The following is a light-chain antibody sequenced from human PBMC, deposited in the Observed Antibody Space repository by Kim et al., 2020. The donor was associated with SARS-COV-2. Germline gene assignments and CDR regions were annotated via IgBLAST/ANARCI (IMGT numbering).Light chain of an antibody. J-gene: IGKJ1*01. Sequence: EIVMRQSPDTLSVSPGERATLSCRASQSIRSNLAWYQHKPGQAPRLLIHGASIRATGIPARFSGSGSGTEFTLTISSLQSEDFAVYYCQQYNNWPPWTFGQGTKVDIK. V-gene: IGKV3-15*01. CDR1: QSIRSN. CDR2: GAS. CDR3: QQYNNWPPWT.